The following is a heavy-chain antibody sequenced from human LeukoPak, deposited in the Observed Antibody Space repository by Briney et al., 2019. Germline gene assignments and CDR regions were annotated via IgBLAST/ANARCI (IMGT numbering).Heavy chain of an antibody. V-gene: IGHV3-30-3*01. D-gene: IGHD3-3*01. CDR3: ARDQGITIFGVDYGMDV. Sequence: PGRSLRLSCAASGFIFSSYAMHWVRQAPGKGLEWVAVISYDGSNKYYADSVKGRFTISRDSSKNTLYLQMNSLRAEDTAVYYCARDQGITIFGVDYGMDVWGQGTTVTVSS. J-gene: IGHJ6*02. CDR2: ISYDGSNK. CDR1: GFIFSSYA.